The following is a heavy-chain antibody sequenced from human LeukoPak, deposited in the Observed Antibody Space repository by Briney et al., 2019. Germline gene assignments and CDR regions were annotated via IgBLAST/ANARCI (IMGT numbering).Heavy chain of an antibody. D-gene: IGHD6-13*01. V-gene: IGHV1-18*01. CDR3: ARMPIAAAGYYFDY. J-gene: IGHJ4*02. Sequence: ASVKVSCKASGYTFTIYGISWVRQAPGQGLEWMGWISAYNGNTNYAQKLQGRVTMTTDTSTSTAYMELRSLRSDDTAVYYCARMPIAAAGYYFDYWGQGTLVTVSS. CDR2: ISAYNGNT. CDR1: GYTFTIYG.